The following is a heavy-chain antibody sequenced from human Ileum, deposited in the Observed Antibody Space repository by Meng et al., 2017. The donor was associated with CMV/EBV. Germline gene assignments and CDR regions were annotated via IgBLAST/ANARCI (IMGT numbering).Heavy chain of an antibody. V-gene: IGHV1-8*01. D-gene: IGHD3-3*02. CDR2: MNPNSGNT. CDR3: ARGPLGHLEDFDY. Sequence: KASGYTFTSYDINWVRQATGQGLEWMGWMNPNSGNTGYAQKFQGRVTLTRDTSINTAYMDLSSLRSEDTAVYYCARGPLGHLEDFDYWGQGTLVTVSS. CDR1: GYTFTSYD. J-gene: IGHJ4*02.